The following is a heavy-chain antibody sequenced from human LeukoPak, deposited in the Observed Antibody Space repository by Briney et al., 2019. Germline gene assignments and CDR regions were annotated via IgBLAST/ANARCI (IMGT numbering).Heavy chain of an antibody. CDR3: AKTTTGYSSGRYPGWPVDY. CDR1: GFTFSSYA. V-gene: IGHV3-23*01. Sequence: GGSLRLSCAASGFTFSSYAMYWVRQAPGKELEWVSGIFGSGGSTHYADSVKGRFTISRDNSKNTVYLQMNSLRAEDTAVYYCAKTTTGYSSGRYPGWPVDYWGQGTLVTVSS. D-gene: IGHD6-19*01. J-gene: IGHJ4*02. CDR2: IFGSGGST.